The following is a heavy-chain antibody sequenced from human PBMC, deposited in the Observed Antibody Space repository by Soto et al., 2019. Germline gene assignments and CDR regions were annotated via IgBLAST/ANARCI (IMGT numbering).Heavy chain of an antibody. CDR1: GDSVSSNSAA. D-gene: IGHD3-3*01. Sequence: SPTLSLTCAISGDSVSSNSAAWNWIRQSPSRGLEWLGRTYYRSKWYNDYAVSVKSRITINPDTSKNQFSLQLNSVTPEDAAVYYCAREARPPYYDFWSGYYRDNWFDPWGQGTLVTVSS. CDR2: TYYRSKWYN. V-gene: IGHV6-1*01. J-gene: IGHJ5*02. CDR3: AREARPPYYDFWSGYYRDNWFDP.